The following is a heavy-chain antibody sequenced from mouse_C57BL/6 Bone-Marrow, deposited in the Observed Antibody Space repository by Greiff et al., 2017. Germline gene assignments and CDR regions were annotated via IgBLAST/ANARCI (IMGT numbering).Heavy chain of an antibody. CDR2: ISSGGSYT. D-gene: IGHD2-4*01. Sequence: EVKLMESGGELVKPGGSLKLSCAASGFTFSSYGMSWVRQTPDKRLEWVATISSGGSYTYYPDSVKGRFTISRDNAKNTLYLQMSSLKSEDTAMYYCSRSYDYDGAWFACWGQRALVTVSA. CDR1: GFTFSSYG. V-gene: IGHV5-6*01. J-gene: IGHJ3*01. CDR3: SRSYDYDGAWFAC.